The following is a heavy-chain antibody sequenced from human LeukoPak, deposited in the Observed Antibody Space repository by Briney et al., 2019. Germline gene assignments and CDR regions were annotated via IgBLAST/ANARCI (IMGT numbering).Heavy chain of an antibody. D-gene: IGHD2-15*01. CDR1: GFTFSSYA. CDR2: ISGSGGGT. V-gene: IGHV3-23*01. CDR3: AKDSWQFAPDYYYYMDV. Sequence: GGTLRLSCAASGFTFSSYAMNWVRQAPGKGLEWVSSISGSGGGTYYADSVKGRFSISRDNSKNTLYLQMNSLRADDTAVYYCAKDSWQFAPDYYYYMDVWGKGTTVTVSS. J-gene: IGHJ6*03.